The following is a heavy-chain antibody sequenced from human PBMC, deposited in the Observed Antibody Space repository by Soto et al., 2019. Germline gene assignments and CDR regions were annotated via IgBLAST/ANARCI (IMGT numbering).Heavy chain of an antibody. CDR1: GYIFTSYS. V-gene: IGHV1-3*01. D-gene: IGHD6-19*01. J-gene: IGHJ4*02. Sequence: QVQLVQSGAEVKKPGASVKVSCKTSGYIFTSYSIHWVRQAPGQSLEWMGWINAGNGNTESSQKFQGRVTFTRDTSASTAYMELSSLRSEDTAVYYCARVRNAVADFDYWGQGTLVTVSS. CDR2: INAGNGNT. CDR3: ARVRNAVADFDY.